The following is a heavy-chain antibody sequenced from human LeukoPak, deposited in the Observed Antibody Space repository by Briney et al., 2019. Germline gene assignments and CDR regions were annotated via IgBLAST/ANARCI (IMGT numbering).Heavy chain of an antibody. CDR3: ARETYCSSITCYNVVDAFDI. CDR1: GGSFSSYY. CDR2: MSYSGST. J-gene: IGHJ3*02. V-gene: IGHV4-59*01. Sequence: SETLSLTCTVSGGSFSSYYWSWIRQPPGKGLEWIGYMSYSGSTNYNPSLKSRVTISVDTSKNQFSLKLSSVTAADTAVYYCARETYCSSITCYNVVDAFDIWGQGTMVTVSS. D-gene: IGHD2-2*02.